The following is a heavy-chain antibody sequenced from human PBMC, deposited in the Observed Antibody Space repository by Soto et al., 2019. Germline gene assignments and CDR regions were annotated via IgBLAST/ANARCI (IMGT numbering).Heavy chain of an antibody. CDR1: GGTFSSYT. CDR3: AREDDVVVAAAVYAFGI. CDR2: IIPIFGTS. J-gene: IGHJ3*02. Sequence: GASVKVSCKASGGTFSSYTISWVRQAPGQGLEWMGGIIPIFGTSNYAQKFQGRVSINADESTNTAYMELSGLRSEDTAMYYCAREDDVVVAAAVYAFGIWGQGTMVTVSS. V-gene: IGHV1-69*13. D-gene: IGHD2-15*01.